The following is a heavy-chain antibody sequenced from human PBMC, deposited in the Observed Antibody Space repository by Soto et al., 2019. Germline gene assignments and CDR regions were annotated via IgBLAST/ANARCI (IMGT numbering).Heavy chain of an antibody. V-gene: IGHV4-59*01. CDR3: ARGEGPPTVYFDY. Sequence: PSETLSLTCTVSGGSISSYYWSWIRQPPGKGLEWIGYIYYSGSTNYNPSLKSRVTISVDTSKNQFSLKLSSVTAADTAVHYCARGEGPPTVYFDYWCPGTLLTVST. CDR2: IYYSGST. CDR1: GGSISSYY. J-gene: IGHJ4*02. D-gene: IGHD1-26*01.